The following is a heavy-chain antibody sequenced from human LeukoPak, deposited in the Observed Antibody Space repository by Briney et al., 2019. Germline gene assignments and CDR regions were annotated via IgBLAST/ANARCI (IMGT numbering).Heavy chain of an antibody. J-gene: IGHJ3*02. V-gene: IGHV6-1*01. Sequence: SQTLSLTCAISGDSVSSNSAAWNWIRQSPSRGLEWLGRTYYRSKWYNDYALSVKSRITINPDTSKNQFTLQLNSVTAADTAVYYCARDDYYYDTPSRAFDIWGQGTMVTVSS. CDR1: GDSVSSNSAA. CDR2: TYYRSKWYN. CDR3: ARDDYYYDTPSRAFDI. D-gene: IGHD3-22*01.